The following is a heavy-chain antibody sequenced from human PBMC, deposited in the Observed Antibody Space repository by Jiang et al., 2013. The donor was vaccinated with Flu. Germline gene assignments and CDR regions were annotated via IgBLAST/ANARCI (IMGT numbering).Heavy chain of an antibody. V-gene: IGHV3-23*01. CDR3: AQEMAMDGALY. D-gene: IGHD5-24*01. Sequence: EVQLLESGGGVVQPGGSLRLSCAASGFDFRSYAMTWVRQAPGQGLEWVSAIAATGTKTYYADSVKGRFTVSRDNSKQTLYMEMNSLRADDTAVYYCAQEMAMDGALYWGQGTLVIVSS. CDR2: IAATGTKT. J-gene: IGHJ4*02. CDR1: GFDFRSYA.